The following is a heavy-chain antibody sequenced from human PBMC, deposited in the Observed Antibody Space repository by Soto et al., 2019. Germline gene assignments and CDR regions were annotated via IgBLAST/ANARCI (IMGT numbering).Heavy chain of an antibody. J-gene: IGHJ5*02. D-gene: IGHD6-6*01. CDR3: ARKSSSSSWFDP. V-gene: IGHV1-18*01. CDR1: GYTFHTYG. Sequence: QVQLVQSGGEVKRPGASVKVSCKTSGYTFHTYGITWVRQAPGQGLEWMGWISTYNGNTNYAQNLQGRVTMTTDPSTRTAYMEVRSLTSDDPAVYYCARKSSSSSWFDPWGQGTLVTVSS. CDR2: ISTYNGNT.